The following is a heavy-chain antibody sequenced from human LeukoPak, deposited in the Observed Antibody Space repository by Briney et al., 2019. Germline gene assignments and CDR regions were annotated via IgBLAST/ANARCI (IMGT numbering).Heavy chain of an antibody. CDR2: ISSSSSTI. J-gene: IGHJ6*02. CDR1: GFTFSSYS. CDR3: ARDPYCSSTSCLYYGMDV. D-gene: IGHD2-2*01. V-gene: IGHV3-48*02. Sequence: GGSLRLSCAASGFTFSSYSMNWVRQAPGKGLEWVSYISSSSSTIYYADSVKGRFTISRDNDKNSLYLKMNSLRDEDTAVYYCARDPYCSSTSCLYYGMDVWGQETTVTVSS.